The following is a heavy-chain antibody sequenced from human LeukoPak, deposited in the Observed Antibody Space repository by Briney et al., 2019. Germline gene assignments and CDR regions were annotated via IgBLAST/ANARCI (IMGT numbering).Heavy chain of an antibody. Sequence: GGSLRLSCAASGFSFDSYEMNWVRQAPGKGLEWVSYISSSGSSLDYADSVKGRFTISRDNAKNSLYLQMNSLGADDTAVYYCAKAPATGEGYYFYYMDVWGKGTTVTVSS. J-gene: IGHJ6*03. CDR1: GFSFDSYE. CDR2: ISSSGSSL. D-gene: IGHD7-27*01. V-gene: IGHV3-48*03. CDR3: AKAPATGEGYYFYYMDV.